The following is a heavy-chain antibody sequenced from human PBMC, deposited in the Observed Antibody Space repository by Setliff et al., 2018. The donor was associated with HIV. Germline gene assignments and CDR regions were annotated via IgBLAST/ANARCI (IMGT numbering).Heavy chain of an antibody. CDR2: ISSSGSIT. Sequence: LSLTCTVSGGSISSSSYYWGWVRQAPGKGLEWVSYISSSGSITYYADSVKGRFTISRDNAKNSLYLQMNSLRDEDTAVYYCASGGWSTYYYYGMDVWGQGTTVTVSS. J-gene: IGHJ6*02. D-gene: IGHD6-19*01. V-gene: IGHV3-48*03. CDR1: GGSISSSSYY. CDR3: ASGGWSTYYYYGMDV.